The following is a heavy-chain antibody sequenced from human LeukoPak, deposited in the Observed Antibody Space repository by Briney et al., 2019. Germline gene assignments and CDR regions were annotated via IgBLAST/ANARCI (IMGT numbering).Heavy chain of an antibody. J-gene: IGHJ5*02. V-gene: IGHV4-39*07. CDR2: IDYSGST. Sequence: ASETLSLTCTVSGDSSYNNIYYWGWIRQPPGKGLEWIGSIDYSGSTYYNPSLKSRATISLDASKNQFSLKLSSVTAADTAVYYCAVVVAPHWFDPWGQGTLVSVSS. D-gene: IGHD2-15*01. CDR1: GDSSYNNIYY. CDR3: AVVVAPHWFDP.